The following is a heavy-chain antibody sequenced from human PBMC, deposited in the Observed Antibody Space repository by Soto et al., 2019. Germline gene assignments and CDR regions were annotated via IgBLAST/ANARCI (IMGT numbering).Heavy chain of an antibody. CDR1: GLPMSSPYS. J-gene: IGHJ6*02. CDR2: ISHTGTT. Sequence: ETLSLTCLVAGLPMSSPYSWGWIRQPPGKGLEWIGSISHTGTTSYSPSLTSRVSISVDTSKNQVSLKLTSVTAADTAVYFCARVTMVIRDSDHFGVDVWGHGTTVTVSS. CDR3: ARVTMVIRDSDHFGVDV. V-gene: IGHV4-38-2*02. D-gene: IGHD2-21*01.